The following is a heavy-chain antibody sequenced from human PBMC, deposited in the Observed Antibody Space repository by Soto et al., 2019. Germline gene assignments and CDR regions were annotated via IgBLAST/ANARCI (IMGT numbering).Heavy chain of an antibody. Sequence: SETLSLTCSVSGDSINSNSYYWGWVRQPPGKGLEWIGNMYYSGRAYYNVSLESRVTISVDTSKNQLSLKLSSVTAADTAVYYCASHCSGGSCYPGRLAPWGQGTLVTVSS. D-gene: IGHD2-15*01. J-gene: IGHJ5*02. CDR3: ASHCSGGSCYPGRLAP. CDR1: GDSINSNSYY. CDR2: MYYSGRA. V-gene: IGHV4-39*01.